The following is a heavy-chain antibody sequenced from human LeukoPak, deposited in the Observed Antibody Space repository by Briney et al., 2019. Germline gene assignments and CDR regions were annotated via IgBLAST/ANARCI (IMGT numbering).Heavy chain of an antibody. CDR2: IIPIFGTA. CDR3: ARDRGTTGTTAWFDP. D-gene: IGHD1-1*01. Sequence: ASVKVSCKASGGTFSSYAISWVRQAPGQGLEWMGGIIPIFGTANYAQKFQGRVTITADESTSTAYMELSSQRSEDTAVYYCARDRGTTGTTAWFDPWGQGTLVTVSS. V-gene: IGHV1-69*13. CDR1: GGTFSSYA. J-gene: IGHJ5*02.